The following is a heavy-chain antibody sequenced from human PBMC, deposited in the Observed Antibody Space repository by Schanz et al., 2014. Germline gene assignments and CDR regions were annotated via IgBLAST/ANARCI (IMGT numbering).Heavy chain of an antibody. D-gene: IGHD5-18*01. CDR2: IKSDGSST. CDR3: ARVALPGYSSPRDAFDI. V-gene: IGHV3-74*01. CDR1: GFTFSSYW. Sequence: EVQLVESGGGLVQPGGSLRLSCAASGFTFSSYWMHWVRQVPGKGLVWVSRIKSDGSSTSYADSVKGRFTISRDNAKNTLYLQMSSLTTEDTAVYYCARVALPGYSSPRDAFDIWGQGTMVTVSS. J-gene: IGHJ3*02.